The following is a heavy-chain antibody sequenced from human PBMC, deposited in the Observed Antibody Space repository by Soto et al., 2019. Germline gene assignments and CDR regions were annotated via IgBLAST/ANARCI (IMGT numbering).Heavy chain of an antibody. Sequence: PSETLSRTCTVSGRPISSYYWCCSRQPPGKGLEWTGYIYYRGTIYSVPAHKSPVTMSVHTSKNQFSLKLSSVTAADTAVYYCARDRWQLSLRWFDHWGQGTLLTVSS. J-gene: IGHJ5*02. V-gene: IGHV4-59*01. CDR3: ARDRWQLSLRWFDH. D-gene: IGHD6-6*01. CDR1: GRPISSYY. CDR2: IYYRGTI.